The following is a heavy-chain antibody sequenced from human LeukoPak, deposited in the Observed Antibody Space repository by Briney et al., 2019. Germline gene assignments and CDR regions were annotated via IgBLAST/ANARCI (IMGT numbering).Heavy chain of an antibody. D-gene: IGHD2-15*01. CDR2: IYSGGST. CDR3: ARDSGSYWYFDL. J-gene: IGHJ2*01. Sequence: GGSLRLSCAASGFIVSSNYMSWVRQAPGKGLEWVSVIYSGGSTYYADSVKGQFTISRDNSKNTLYLQMNSLRAEDTAVYYCARDSGSYWYFDLWGRGTLVTVSS. CDR1: GFIVSSNY. V-gene: IGHV3-53*01.